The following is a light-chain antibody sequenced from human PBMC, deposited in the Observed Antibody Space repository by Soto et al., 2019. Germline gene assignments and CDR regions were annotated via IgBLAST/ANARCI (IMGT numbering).Light chain of an antibody. V-gene: IGKV1-5*01. CDR1: QSISSW. J-gene: IGKJ1*01. CDR2: DAS. Sequence: DIQMTQSPSTLSASVGDRVTITCRASQSISSWLAWYQQKPGKAPKLLIYDASSLDSGVPSRFSGSGSGPEFTLTISSLQPDDFATYYCQQYNSYSWTFGQGTKVEIK. CDR3: QQYNSYSWT.